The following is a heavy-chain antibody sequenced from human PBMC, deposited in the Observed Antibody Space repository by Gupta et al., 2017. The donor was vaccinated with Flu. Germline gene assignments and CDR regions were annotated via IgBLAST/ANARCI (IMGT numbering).Heavy chain of an antibody. D-gene: IGHD2-8*01. CDR1: GVSITTYY. V-gene: IGHV4-59*01. CDR3: VRLDNGVVDS. CDR2: ILYTGVT. Sequence: QVQLQESCPGLVKPSETLSLTCTVSGVSITTYYWGWIRQPPGKRLEWIGYILYTGVTNYNPSLESRFSIFIDTSKNQFSLKANSVTAADTAVFYCVRLDNGVVDSWGQGALVTVSS. J-gene: IGHJ4*02.